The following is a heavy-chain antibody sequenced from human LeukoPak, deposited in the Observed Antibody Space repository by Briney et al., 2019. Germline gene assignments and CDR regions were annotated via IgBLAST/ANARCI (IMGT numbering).Heavy chain of an antibody. Sequence: ASVKVSCKASGYTFTGYYMHWVRQAPGQGLEWMGWINPNSGCTNYAQKFQGRVTMTRDTSISTAYMELSRLRSDDTAVYYWARDLGYDFWSGYHLFQHWGQGNLFTVSS. CDR3: ARDLGYDFWSGYHLFQH. CDR1: GYTFTGYY. V-gene: IGHV1-2*02. D-gene: IGHD3-3*01. CDR2: INPNSGCT. J-gene: IGHJ1*01.